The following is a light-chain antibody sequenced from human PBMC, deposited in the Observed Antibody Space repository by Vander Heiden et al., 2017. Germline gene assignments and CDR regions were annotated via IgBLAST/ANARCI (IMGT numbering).Light chain of an antibody. J-gene: IGLJ1*01. CDR1: SSNIGAGYD. CDR3: QSYDSSLSVLYV. Sequence: SVLTQPPSLSAAPGQRVTISCTGSSSNIGAGYDVHGYPQLPGTAPKLLIYGNSNRPSGVPDRFSGSKSGTSASLAITGLQAEDEADYYCQSYDSSLSVLYVFGTGTKVTVL. CDR2: GNS. V-gene: IGLV1-40*01.